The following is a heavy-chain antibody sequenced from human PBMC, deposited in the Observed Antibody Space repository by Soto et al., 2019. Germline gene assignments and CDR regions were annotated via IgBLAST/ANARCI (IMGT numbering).Heavy chain of an antibody. V-gene: IGHV4-31*03. J-gene: IGHJ5*02. D-gene: IGHD6-13*01. CDR3: ARVFSDSSSFFDP. Sequence: SETLSLTCTVSGGSISSGGYYWSWIRQHPGKGLEWIGYIYYSGSTYYNPSLKSRVTISVDTSKNQFSLKLSSVTAADTAVYYGARVFSDSSSFFDPWGQGTLVTVSS. CDR1: GGSISSGGYY. CDR2: IYYSGST.